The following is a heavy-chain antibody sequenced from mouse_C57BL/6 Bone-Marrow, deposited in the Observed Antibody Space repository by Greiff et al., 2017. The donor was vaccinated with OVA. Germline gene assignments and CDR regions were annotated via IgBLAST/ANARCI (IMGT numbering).Heavy chain of an antibody. D-gene: IGHD2-3*01. CDR3: ARDPDGYYGGYFDV. V-gene: IGHV14-2*01. Sequence: VQLQQSGAELVKPGASVKLSCTASGFNIKDYYMHWVKQRTEQGLEWIGRIDPEDGETKYAPKFPGKATITADTSSNTAYLQLSSLTSEDTAVYYCARDPDGYYGGYFDVWGTGTTVTVSS. CDR1: GFNIKDYY. CDR2: IDPEDGET. J-gene: IGHJ1*03.